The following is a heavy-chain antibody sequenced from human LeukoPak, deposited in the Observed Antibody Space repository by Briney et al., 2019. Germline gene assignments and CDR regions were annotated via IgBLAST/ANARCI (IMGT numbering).Heavy chain of an antibody. CDR3: AKETDYDFWSQGYGMDV. D-gene: IGHD3-3*01. CDR1: GFTFSSYG. Sequence: GGSLRLSCAASGFTFSSYGMHWVRQAPGKGLEWVAVISYDGSNKYYADSVKGRFTISLDNSKNTLYLQMNSLRAEDTAVYYCAKETDYDFWSQGYGMDVWGQGTTVTVSS. V-gene: IGHV3-30*18. CDR2: ISYDGSNK. J-gene: IGHJ6*02.